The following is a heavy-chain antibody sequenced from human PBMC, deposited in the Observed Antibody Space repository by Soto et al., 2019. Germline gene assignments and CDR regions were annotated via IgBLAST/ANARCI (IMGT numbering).Heavy chain of an antibody. D-gene: IGHD4-4*01. V-gene: IGHV3-7*03. J-gene: IGHJ5*02. CDR1: GFSFGGYW. CDR3: AITTSTVSYWFDP. CDR2: IIEDGGEQ. Sequence: GGSLRLSCVASGFSFGGYWMSWVRQAPGKGPEWVANIIEDGGEQHYVDSVKGRFTISRANTENSLFLQMNNLRVEDSAIYYCAITTSTVSYWFDPWGPGTQVTVSS.